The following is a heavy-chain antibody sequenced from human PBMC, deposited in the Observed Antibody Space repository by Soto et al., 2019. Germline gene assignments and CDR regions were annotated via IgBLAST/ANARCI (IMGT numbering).Heavy chain of an antibody. CDR1: GDKFSSYT. CDR3: AREPSIAAVGIPLYSYYYMDV. J-gene: IGHJ6*03. Sequence: QVQLVQSGAEVRNPGSSVKVSCKASGDKFSSYTISWVRQAPGQGLEWMGRIVSFASVPIYAQIFQGRITIPADSSSSTAYMELTSLTSDDTAVYYCAREPSIAAVGIPLYSYYYMDVWGEGTAVTVSS. D-gene: IGHD6-13*01. V-gene: IGHV1-69*08. CDR2: IVSFASVP.